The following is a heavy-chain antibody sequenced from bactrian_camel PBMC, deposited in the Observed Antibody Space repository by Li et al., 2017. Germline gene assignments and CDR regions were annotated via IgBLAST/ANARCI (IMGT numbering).Heavy chain of an antibody. D-gene: IGHD5*01. CDR1: VFPHSTKC. CDR2: IYSGGGST. CDR3: AKDLANLDYGLALTD. J-gene: IGHJ4*01. Sequence: HVQLVVSGGGSVQPGGSLRLSCVASVFPHSTKCMGWFCQAPGKEREGVATIYSGGGSTFYADSVKGRFTISRDNAKDTLYLHWNSLTTQDTATYYCAKDLANLDYGLALTDWGQGTQVTVS. V-gene: IGHV3S1*01.